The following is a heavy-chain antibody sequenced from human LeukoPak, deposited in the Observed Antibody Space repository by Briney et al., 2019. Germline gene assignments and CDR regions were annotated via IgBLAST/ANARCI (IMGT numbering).Heavy chain of an antibody. J-gene: IGHJ6*03. CDR3: ARDRGIDYHYYYMDV. Sequence: PGGSLRLSCAASGFTFSSYSMNWVRQAPGKGLEWVSSISSSSTYIYYAESVKGRFTISRDNAKNSLYLQMNSLRAEDTALYYCARDRGIDYHYYYMDVWGKGTTVTVSS. D-gene: IGHD3-16*01. V-gene: IGHV3-21*01. CDR1: GFTFSSYS. CDR2: ISSSSTYI.